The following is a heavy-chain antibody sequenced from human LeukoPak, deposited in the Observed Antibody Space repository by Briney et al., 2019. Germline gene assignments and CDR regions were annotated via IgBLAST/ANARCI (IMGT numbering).Heavy chain of an antibody. CDR1: GGSFSSYY. D-gene: IGHD3-3*01. Sequence: SETLSLTCAVYGGSFSSYYWSWIRQPAGKGLEWIGRIYTSGSTNYNPSLKSRVTMSVDTSKNQFSLKLSSVTAADTAVYYCARDLDYDFWSGYHSEEGFDPWGQGTLVTVSS. CDR3: ARDLDYDFWSGYHSEEGFDP. CDR2: IYTSGST. J-gene: IGHJ5*02. V-gene: IGHV4-4*07.